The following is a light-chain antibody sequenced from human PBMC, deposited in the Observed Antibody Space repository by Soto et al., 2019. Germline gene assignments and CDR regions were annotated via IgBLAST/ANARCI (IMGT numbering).Light chain of an antibody. V-gene: IGKV1-9*01. Sequence: IPVTQSPSILSASVGDRVTITCRTSQGVMNSFAWYQQKSGKAPRLLIYSASNLQSGVPSRFSGSGSGTDFTLTISSLQPEDSATYYCQQANSFPFTFGPGTKVDIK. J-gene: IGKJ3*01. CDR2: SAS. CDR1: QGVMNS. CDR3: QQANSFPFT.